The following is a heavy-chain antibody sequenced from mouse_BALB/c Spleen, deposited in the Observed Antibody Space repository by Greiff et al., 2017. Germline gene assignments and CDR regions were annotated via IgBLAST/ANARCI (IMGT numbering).Heavy chain of an antibody. V-gene: IGHV5-9-4*01. CDR2: ISSGGSYT. J-gene: IGHJ2*01. Sequence: EVNLVESGGGLVKPGGSLKLSCAASGFTFSSYAMSWVRQSPEKRLEWVAEISSGGSYTYYPDTVTGRFTISRDNAKNTLYLEMSSLRSEDTAMYYCAREYYDYDGYYFDYWGQGTTLTVSS. D-gene: IGHD2-4*01. CDR3: AREYYDYDGYYFDY. CDR1: GFTFSSYA.